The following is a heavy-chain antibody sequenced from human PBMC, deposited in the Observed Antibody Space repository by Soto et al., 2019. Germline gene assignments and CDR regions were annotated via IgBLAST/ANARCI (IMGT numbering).Heavy chain of an antibody. CDR1: GFTFSSYA. J-gene: IGHJ6*02. CDR2: ISGSGGST. CDR3: AKLRYFYYGMDV. D-gene: IGHD3-9*01. V-gene: IGHV3-23*01. Sequence: GGSLRLSCAASGFTFSSYAMSWVRQAPGKGLEWVSAISGSGGSTYYADYVKGRFTISRDNSKNTLYLQMNSLRAEDTAVYYCAKLRYFYYGMDVWGQGTTVTVSS.